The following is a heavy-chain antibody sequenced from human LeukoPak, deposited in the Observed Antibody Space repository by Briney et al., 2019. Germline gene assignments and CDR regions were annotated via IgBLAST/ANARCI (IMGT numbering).Heavy chain of an antibody. V-gene: IGHV3-48*01. J-gene: IGHJ5*02. CDR1: GFTFSSYS. CDR2: ISSSSSTI. Sequence: PGGSLRLSCAASGFTFSSYSMNWVRQAPGKGGEWGSYISSSSSTIYYADSVKGRFTISRDNAKNSLYLQMNSLRAEDTAVYYCARDSGCSSTSCYTWEVGWFDPWGQGTLVTVSS. CDR3: ARDSGCSSTSCYTWEVGWFDP. D-gene: IGHD2-2*02.